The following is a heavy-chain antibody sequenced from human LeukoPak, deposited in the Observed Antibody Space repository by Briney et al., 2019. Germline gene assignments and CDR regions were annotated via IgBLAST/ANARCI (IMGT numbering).Heavy chain of an antibody. Sequence: SETLSLTCTVSGGSISSGSYYWSWIRQPAGKGLEWIGRIYTSGSTNYNPSLKSRVTMSVDNSKNQFSLNLGSVTTADTAVYYCARTYYYYMDVWGKGTTVTVSS. V-gene: IGHV4-61*02. CDR2: IYTSGST. J-gene: IGHJ6*03. CDR3: ARTYYYYMDV. CDR1: GGSISSGSYY.